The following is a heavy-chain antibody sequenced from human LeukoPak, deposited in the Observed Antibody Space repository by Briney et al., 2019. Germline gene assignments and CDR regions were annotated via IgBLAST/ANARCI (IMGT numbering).Heavy chain of an antibody. CDR3: ARHVVVPAASMGY. CDR2: IYYSGST. Sequence: SETLSLTCTVSGGSISSSSYYWGWIRQPPGKGLEWIGSIYYSGSTYYDPSLKSRVTISVDTSKNQFSLKLSSVTAADTAVYYCARHVVVPAASMGYWGQGTLVTVSS. D-gene: IGHD2-2*01. V-gene: IGHV4-39*01. CDR1: GGSISSSSYY. J-gene: IGHJ4*02.